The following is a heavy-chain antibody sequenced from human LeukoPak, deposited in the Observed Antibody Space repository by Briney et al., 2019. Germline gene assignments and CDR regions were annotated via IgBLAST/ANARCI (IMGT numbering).Heavy chain of an antibody. V-gene: IGHV3-30*04. J-gene: IGHJ4*02. CDR2: ISYDGSNK. CDR1: GFTFSSYA. CDR3: ARERWGGGGFDY. D-gene: IGHD3-10*01. Sequence: PGGSLRLSCAASGFTFSSYAMHWVRQAPGKGLEWVAVISYDGSNKYYADSVKGRFTISRDNSKNTLYLQMNSLRADDTAVYYCARERWGGGGFDYWGQGTLVTVSS.